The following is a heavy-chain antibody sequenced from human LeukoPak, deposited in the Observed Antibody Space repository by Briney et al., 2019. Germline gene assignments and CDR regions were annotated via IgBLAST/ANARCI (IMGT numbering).Heavy chain of an antibody. CDR1: GFTFSSYG. CDR2: IRFDGSDK. Sequence: GGSLRLSCAASGFTFSSYGIHWVRQAPGKGLEWVAFIRFDGSDKYYADSVKGRFTISRDNSKNTLYLQMNSLRAEDTAVYYCARQSGNYWGQGTLVTVSS. V-gene: IGHV3-30*02. J-gene: IGHJ4*02. CDR3: ARQSGNY. D-gene: IGHD1-26*01.